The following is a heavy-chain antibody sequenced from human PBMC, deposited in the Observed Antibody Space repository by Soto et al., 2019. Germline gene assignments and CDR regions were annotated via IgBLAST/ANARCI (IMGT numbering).Heavy chain of an antibody. V-gene: IGHV3-23*01. CDR3: AKALYGGFTY. J-gene: IGHJ4*02. CDR1: GFTFSVYA. CDR2: ISGSGDST. D-gene: IGHD3-10*01. Sequence: EVRLLESGGGLVQPGGSLRLSCAASGFTFSVYAMSWVRQAPGKGLEWVSGISGSGDSTHYADSVKGRFTVSRDNSKSMLYLQTNSLRAEDTAIYCGAKALYGGFTYWGQATLVTVSS.